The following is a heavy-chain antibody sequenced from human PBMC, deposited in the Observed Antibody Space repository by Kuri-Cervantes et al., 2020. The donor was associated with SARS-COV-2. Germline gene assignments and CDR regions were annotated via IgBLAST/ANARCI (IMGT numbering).Heavy chain of an antibody. CDR1: GFTFSGSA. Sequence: GGSLRLSCVASGFTFSGSAMHWVRQASGKGLEWVGRIRSKANSYATAYAASVKGRFTISRDDSKNTAYLQMNSLKTEDTAVYYCSRSTVTSPLYGMDVWGQGTTVTVSS. V-gene: IGHV3-73*01. CDR2: IRSKANSYAT. J-gene: IGHJ6*02. CDR3: SRSTVTSPLYGMDV. D-gene: IGHD4-17*01.